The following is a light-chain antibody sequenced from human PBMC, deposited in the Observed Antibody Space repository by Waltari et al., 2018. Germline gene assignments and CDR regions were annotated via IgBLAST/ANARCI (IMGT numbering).Light chain of an antibody. J-gene: IGKJ5*01. CDR2: GAS. CDR1: LPISANF. V-gene: IGKV3-20*01. CDR3: QRYGRT. Sequence: EILLTQSPATLSLSPGERDTLSCRASLPISANFLAWYQHKPGQPPKLLIYGASSRATGTPDRFSGSGSETDFTLTINRLEPEDFAIYYCQRYGRTFGQGTRLDIK.